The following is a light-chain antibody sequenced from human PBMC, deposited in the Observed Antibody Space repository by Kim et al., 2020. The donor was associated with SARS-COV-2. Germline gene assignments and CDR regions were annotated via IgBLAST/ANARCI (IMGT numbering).Light chain of an antibody. V-gene: IGKV3-20*01. CDR3: QQYGSSPYT. Sequence: CPGERAPLSCRASQSVSSSYLAWYQQKPSQPPRLLIYGASSRATGIPDRFSGSESGTDFTLTISRLEPEDFAVYYCQQYGSSPYTFGQGTKLEI. CDR2: GAS. J-gene: IGKJ2*01. CDR1: QSVSSSY.